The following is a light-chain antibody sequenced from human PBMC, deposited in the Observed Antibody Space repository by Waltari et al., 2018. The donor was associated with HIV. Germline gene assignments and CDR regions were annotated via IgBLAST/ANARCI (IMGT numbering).Light chain of an antibody. J-gene: IGLJ3*02. Sequence: QSMLTQPPSASGTPGQRVTISCSGSSSNIGSNYVYWYQQVPGTAPKLLIYRNNQRPSGAPDRFSGSKAGTAASLASSGLRSEDEADYYCAAWDDSLSGWVFGGGTKLTVL. CDR1: SSNIGSNY. CDR3: AAWDDSLSGWV. V-gene: IGLV1-47*01. CDR2: RNN.